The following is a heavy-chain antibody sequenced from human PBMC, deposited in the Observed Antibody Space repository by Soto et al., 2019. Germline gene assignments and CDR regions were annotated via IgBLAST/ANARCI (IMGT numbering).Heavy chain of an antibody. CDR2: IYYNGNT. CDR3: ARHGPLTNNWNQLNC. J-gene: IGHJ4*02. Sequence: QLQLQESGPGLVKPSETLSLTCTVSGGSISSSPYYWAWIRQPPGKGLQWIGNIYYNGNTFYNPSRRSHVTLSIDTSKSQFSLGLSSVTASDTAVYYCARHGPLTNNWNQLNCWGQGTLVPVSS. D-gene: IGHD1-1*01. CDR1: GGSISSSPYY. V-gene: IGHV4-39*01.